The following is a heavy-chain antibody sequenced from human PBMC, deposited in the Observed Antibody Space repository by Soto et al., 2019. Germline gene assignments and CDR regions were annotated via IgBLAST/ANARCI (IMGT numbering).Heavy chain of an antibody. J-gene: IGHJ5*02. CDR1: GGFNSYS. V-gene: IGHV1-69*06. CDR2: IIPIFATP. D-gene: IGHD2-2*01. Sequence: QVQLVQSGPEVKKPGSSVKVSCKGSGGFNSYSISWVRQAPGQGPEWMGGIIPIFATPTYAQKFQGRVTITPDKSTSTAYMELSRLTSEDTAVYYCARGGPVIIPAATNWFDPWGQVTLVSVSS. CDR3: ARGGPVIIPAATNWFDP.